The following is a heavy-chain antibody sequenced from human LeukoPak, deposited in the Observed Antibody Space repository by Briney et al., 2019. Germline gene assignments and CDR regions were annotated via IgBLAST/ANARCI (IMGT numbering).Heavy chain of an antibody. J-gene: IGHJ3*02. D-gene: IGHD3-16*02. V-gene: IGHV4-34*01. CDR2: INHSGST. CDR1: GGSFSGYY. Sequence: PSETLSLTCAVYGGSFSGYYWSWIRQPPGKGLEWIGEINHSGSTNYNPSLKSRVTISVDTSKNQFSLKLSSVTAADTAVYYCASPYVWGSYRPSRGAFDIWDQGTMVTVSS. CDR3: ASPYVWGSYRPSRGAFDI.